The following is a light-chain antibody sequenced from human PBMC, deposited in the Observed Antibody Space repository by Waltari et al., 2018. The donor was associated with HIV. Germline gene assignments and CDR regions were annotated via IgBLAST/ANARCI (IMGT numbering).Light chain of an antibody. CDR3: MQALQAYS. Sequence: IVMTQSPLSLPVTPGESASISCRSSQTLLYSDGYKYLDWYQQKQGQSPRLLIYKTSNRASGVSDRFSGSASGTDFTLRISRVEAEDVGVYYCMQALQAYSFGQGTKLEIK. CDR2: KTS. V-gene: IGKV2-28*01. J-gene: IGKJ2*01. CDR1: QTLLYSDGYKY.